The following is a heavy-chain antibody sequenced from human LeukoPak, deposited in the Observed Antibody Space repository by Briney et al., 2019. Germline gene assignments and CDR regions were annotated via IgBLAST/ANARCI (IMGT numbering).Heavy chain of an antibody. D-gene: IGHD3-22*01. V-gene: IGHV3-74*01. Sequence: GGSLRLSCAASGFTFSSSWMHWVRQAPGKGLVWVSRINSDGGSTSYADSVKGRFTISRDNAKNTLYLQMDSLRAEDTALYYCARDGYYYDSSGYYHWFFDLWGRGALVTVSS. J-gene: IGHJ2*01. CDR1: GFTFSSSW. CDR3: ARDGYYYDSSGYYHWFFDL. CDR2: INSDGGST.